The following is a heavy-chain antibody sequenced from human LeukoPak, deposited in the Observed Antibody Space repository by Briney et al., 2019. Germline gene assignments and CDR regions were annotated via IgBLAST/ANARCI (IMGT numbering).Heavy chain of an antibody. CDR1: DGSISSSSYY. CDR3: ASYDILTGYVSY. CDR2: IYYSGST. J-gene: IGHJ4*02. D-gene: IGHD3-9*01. V-gene: IGHV4-39*01. Sequence: SETLSLTCTVSDGSISSSSYYWGWIRQPPGKGLEWIGSIYYSGSTYYNPSLKSRVTISVDTSKNQFSLKLSSVTAADTAVYYCASYDILTGYVSYWGQGTLVTVSS.